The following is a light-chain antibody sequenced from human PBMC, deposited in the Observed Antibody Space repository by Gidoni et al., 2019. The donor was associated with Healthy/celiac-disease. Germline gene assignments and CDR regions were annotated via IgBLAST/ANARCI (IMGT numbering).Light chain of an antibody. CDR2: AAS. V-gene: IGKV1-39*01. CDR3: QQSYSTPWT. CDR1: QSISSY. Sequence: DIQMTKPPSPLSSSVGARVTITCRASQSISSYLNWYQQKPGNAPKLLIYAASSLQSGVPSRFSGSGSGTDFTLTISSLQPEDFATYYCQQSYSTPWTFGQGTKVEIK. J-gene: IGKJ1*01.